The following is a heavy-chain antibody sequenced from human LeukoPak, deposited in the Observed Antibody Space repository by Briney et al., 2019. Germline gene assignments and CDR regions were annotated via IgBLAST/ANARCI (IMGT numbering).Heavy chain of an antibody. J-gene: IGHJ3*02. CDR1: GFTFSNAW. CDR2: IKSKTDGGTT. D-gene: IGHD1-26*01. Sequence: GGSLRLSCAASGFTFSNAWMSWVRQAPGKGLEWVGRIKSKTDGGTTDYAAPVKGRFTISRDDSKNTLYLQMNSLKTEDTAVYYCTTFRRGGSYIGPVEAFDIWGQGTMVTVSS. CDR3: TTFRRGGSYIGPVEAFDI. V-gene: IGHV3-15*01.